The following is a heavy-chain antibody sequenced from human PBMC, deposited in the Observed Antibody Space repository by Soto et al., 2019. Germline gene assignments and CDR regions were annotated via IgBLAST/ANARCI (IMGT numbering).Heavy chain of an antibody. J-gene: IGHJ6*03. Sequence: LSLTCTVSGGSISSGGYYWSWIRQHPGKGLEWIGYIYYSGSTYYNPSLKSRVTISVDTSKNQFSLKLSSVTAADTAVYYCARTTVTAMTPLGYYYYYYMDVWGKGTTVTVSS. D-gene: IGHD4-4*01. V-gene: IGHV4-31*03. CDR2: IYYSGST. CDR3: ARTTVTAMTPLGYYYYYYMDV. CDR1: GGSISSGGYY.